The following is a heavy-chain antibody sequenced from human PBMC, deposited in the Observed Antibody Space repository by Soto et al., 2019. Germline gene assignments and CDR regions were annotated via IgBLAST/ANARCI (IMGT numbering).Heavy chain of an antibody. CDR1: GFTFSSYG. V-gene: IGHV3-33*01. CDR3: ARLPRSGYYDCSGPLGY. CDR2: IWYDGSNK. J-gene: IGHJ4*02. D-gene: IGHD3-22*01. Sequence: GGSLRLSCAASGFTFSSYGMHWVRQAPGKGLEWVAVIWYDGSNKYYADSVKGRFTISRDNSKNTLYLQMNSLRAEDTAVYYCARLPRSGYYDCSGPLGYWGQGTLVTVSS.